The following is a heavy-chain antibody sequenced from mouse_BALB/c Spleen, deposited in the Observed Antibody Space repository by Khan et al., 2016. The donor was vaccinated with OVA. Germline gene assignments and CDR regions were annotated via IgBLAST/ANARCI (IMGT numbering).Heavy chain of an antibody. V-gene: IGHV1-7*01. J-gene: IGHJ2*01. Sequence: QIQLVQSGAELAKPGASVKMSCKASGYTFTSYWMHWVKQRPGQGLEWIGYINPSTGYTEYNQKFKDKATLTADKSSSTAYMQLSSLTSEDSAVYYCARRYYGSSPYYFDYWGQGTTLTVSS. CDR3: ARRYYGSSPYYFDY. CDR2: INPSTGYT. CDR1: GYTFTSYW. D-gene: IGHD1-1*01.